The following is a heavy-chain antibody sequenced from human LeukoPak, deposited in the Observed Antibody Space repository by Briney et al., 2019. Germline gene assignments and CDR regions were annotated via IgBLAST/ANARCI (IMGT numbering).Heavy chain of an antibody. Sequence: GGSLRLSCAASGFSFSNYAMSWVRQAPARGPEWVSSIRGAGETFYADSVKGRFTLSRDDSGNTVYLQLNNLRVEDTAIYYCAKANWVSNADAVWWGQGTQVTVSS. J-gene: IGHJ4*02. V-gene: IGHV3-23*01. D-gene: IGHD1-1*01. CDR1: GFSFSNYA. CDR3: AKANWVSNADAVW. CDR2: IRGAGET.